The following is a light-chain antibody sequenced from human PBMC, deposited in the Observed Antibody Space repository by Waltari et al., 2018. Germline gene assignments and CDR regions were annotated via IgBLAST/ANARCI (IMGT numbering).Light chain of an antibody. Sequence: SSELTQDPAVSVAMGQTVRITCQGDSLRSYYASWYQQRPGQAPILVIYDKNNLPSVVPDRFSGSSSHNTGSLTITGAQAEDEASYYCHSRDASGVAGSFGGGTKLTVL. J-gene: IGLJ2*01. CDR3: HSRDASGVAGS. CDR1: SLRSYY. CDR2: DKN. V-gene: IGLV3-19*01.